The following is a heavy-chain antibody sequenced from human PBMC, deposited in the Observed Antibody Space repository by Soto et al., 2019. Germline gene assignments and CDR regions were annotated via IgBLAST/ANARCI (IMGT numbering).Heavy chain of an antibody. D-gene: IGHD1-26*01. CDR1: GFTFSSYA. V-gene: IGHV3-30-3*01. J-gene: IGHJ4*02. CDR2: ISYDGSNK. Sequence: QVQLVESGGGVVQPGRSLRLSCAASGFTFSSYAMHWVRQAPGKGLEWVAVISYDGSNKYYADSVKGRFTISRDNSKNTLYLQMNSLRAEDTAVYYCARYVMGGHFDYWGQGTLVTVSS. CDR3: ARYVMGGHFDY.